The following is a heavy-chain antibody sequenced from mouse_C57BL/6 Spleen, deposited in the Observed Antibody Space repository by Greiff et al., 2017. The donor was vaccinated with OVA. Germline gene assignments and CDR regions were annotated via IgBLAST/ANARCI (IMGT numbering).Heavy chain of an antibody. V-gene: IGHV1-52*01. CDR1: GYTFTSYW. Sequence: QVQLQQPGAELVRPGSSVKLSCKASGYTFTSYWMHWVKQRPIQGLEWIGNIDPSDSETHYNQKFKDKATLTVDKSSSTAYMQLSSLTSEDSAVYYCARSETHYAMDYWGQGTSVTVSS. J-gene: IGHJ4*01. CDR3: ARSETHYAMDY. CDR2: IDPSDSET.